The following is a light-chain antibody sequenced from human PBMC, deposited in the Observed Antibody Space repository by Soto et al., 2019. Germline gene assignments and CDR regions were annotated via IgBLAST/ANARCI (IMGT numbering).Light chain of an antibody. J-gene: IGLJ3*02. CDR1: SSNIGAGYD. CDR2: GNS. Sequence: QPVLTQLPSVSGAPGQRVTISCTGSSSNIGAGYDVHWYQQLPGTAPKLLIYGNSNRPSGVPDRFSGSKSGTSASLAITGLQAEDEADYYCQSYDSSLSVWVFGGGTKVTVL. V-gene: IGLV1-40*01. CDR3: QSYDSSLSVWV.